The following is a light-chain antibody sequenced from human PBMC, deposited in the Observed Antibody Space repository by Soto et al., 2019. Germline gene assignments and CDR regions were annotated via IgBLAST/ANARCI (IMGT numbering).Light chain of an antibody. V-gene: IGKV3-20*01. Sequence: ETVLTQSPATLSLSPGERATLSCRASQTIRSNYLAWYRQTPGQAPRLLIYGASNRATGIADRFSGSGSGTDFTLILSRLEPEDFALYYCQQYGSSPWTFGQGTKLEIK. J-gene: IGKJ1*01. CDR2: GAS. CDR1: QTIRSNY. CDR3: QQYGSSPWT.